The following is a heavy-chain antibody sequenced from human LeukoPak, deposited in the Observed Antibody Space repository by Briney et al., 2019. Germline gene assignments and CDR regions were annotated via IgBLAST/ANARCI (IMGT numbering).Heavy chain of an antibody. D-gene: IGHD6-6*01. CDR2: MNPSGST. V-gene: IGHV4-34*01. CDR3: ARELKPEYSSSSWFDP. Sequence: SETLSLTCAVYGGSFSGYYWTWIRQTPEKGLEWIGEMNPSGSTNYNPSLKSRVTISVDTSKNQFSLKLSSVTAADTAVYYCARELKPEYSSSSWFDPWGQGTLVTVSS. J-gene: IGHJ5*02. CDR1: GGSFSGYY.